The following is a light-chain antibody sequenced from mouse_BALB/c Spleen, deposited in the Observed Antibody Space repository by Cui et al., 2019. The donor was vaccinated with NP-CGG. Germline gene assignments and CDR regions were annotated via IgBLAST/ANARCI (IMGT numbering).Light chain of an antibody. V-gene: IGLV1*01. CDR3: ALWYNNHWV. CDR2: GTN. CDR1: TGAVTTSNY. Sequence: TCRSSTGAVTTSNYANWVQEKPDHLFTGLIGGTNNRAPGVPARFSGSLIGDKAALTITGAQTEAFAISFCALWYNNHWVFGGGTKLTVL. J-gene: IGLJ1*01.